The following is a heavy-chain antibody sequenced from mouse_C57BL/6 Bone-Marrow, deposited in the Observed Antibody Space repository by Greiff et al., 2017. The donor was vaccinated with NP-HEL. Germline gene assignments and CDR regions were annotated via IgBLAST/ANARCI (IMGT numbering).Heavy chain of an antibody. CDR2: IYPRSGNT. Sequence: VQLQQSGAELARPGASVKLSCKASGYTFTSYGISWVKQRTGQGLEWIGEIYPRSGNTYYNEKFKGKATLTADKSSSTAYMELRSLTAEDSSVYFYARWGRLYFDYWGQGTTLTVSS. CDR3: ARWGRLYFDY. CDR1: GYTFTSYG. V-gene: IGHV1-81*01. J-gene: IGHJ2*01. D-gene: IGHD3-2*02.